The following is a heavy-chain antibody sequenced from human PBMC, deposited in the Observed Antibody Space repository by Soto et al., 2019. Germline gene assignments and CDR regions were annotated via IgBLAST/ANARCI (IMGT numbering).Heavy chain of an antibody. CDR3: ARARGHCSGGSCYLYYGMDV. V-gene: IGHV4-59*01. CDR1: GGSISSYY. J-gene: IGHJ6*02. D-gene: IGHD2-15*01. CDR2: IYYSGST. Sequence: SETLSLTCTVSGGSISSYYWSWIRQPPGKGLEWIGYIYYSGSTNYNPSLKSRVTISVDTSKNQFSLKLSSVTAADTAVYYCARARGHCSGGSCYLYYGMDVWGQGTTVTVSS.